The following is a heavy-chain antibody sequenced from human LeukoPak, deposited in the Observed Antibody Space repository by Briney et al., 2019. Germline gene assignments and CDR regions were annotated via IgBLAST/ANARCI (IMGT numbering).Heavy chain of an antibody. CDR1: GFTFSDYY. D-gene: IGHD3/OR15-3a*01. CDR2: ISSSGSTI. V-gene: IGHV3-11*04. CDR3: ARVQDSHWYFDL. Sequence: GGSLRLSCAASGFTFSDYYMSWIRQAPGKGLEWVSYISSSGSTIYYADSVKGRFTISRDNAKNSLYPQMNSLRAEDTAVYHCARVQDSHWYFDLWGRGTLVTVSS. J-gene: IGHJ2*01.